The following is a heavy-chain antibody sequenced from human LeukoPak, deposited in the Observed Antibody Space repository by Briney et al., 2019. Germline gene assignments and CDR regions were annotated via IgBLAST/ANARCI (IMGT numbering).Heavy chain of an antibody. CDR1: GVSISTNSYY. J-gene: IGHJ3*01. D-gene: IGHD3-16*02. V-gene: IGHV4-39*01. CDR2: IFYSGNT. CDR3: AKRYLCAFDL. Sequence: SETLSLTCTVSGVSISTNSYYWGWIRQPPGKGLEWIVSIFYSGNTYYNPSLRSRVTISVDTSKNQFSLKLRSATAADTAISDFAKRYLCAFDLWGQGTMVTVSS.